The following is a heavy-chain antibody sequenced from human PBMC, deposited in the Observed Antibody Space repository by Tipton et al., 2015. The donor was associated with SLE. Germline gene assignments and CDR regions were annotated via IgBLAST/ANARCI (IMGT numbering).Heavy chain of an antibody. Sequence: GSLRLSCAASGFTFTTYGMYWVRQAPGKGLEWVAFIRYDGSNKYYADSVKGRFTISRDNSKNTLYLQMNSLRAEDTAVYYCAKGYYYDSSSFFDYWGQGTLVTVSS. V-gene: IGHV3-30*02. D-gene: IGHD3-22*01. J-gene: IGHJ4*02. CDR1: GFTFTTYG. CDR3: AKGYYYDSSSFFDY. CDR2: IRYDGSNK.